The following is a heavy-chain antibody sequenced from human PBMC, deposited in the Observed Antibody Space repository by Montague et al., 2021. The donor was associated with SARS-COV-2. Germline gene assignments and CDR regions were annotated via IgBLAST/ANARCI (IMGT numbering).Heavy chain of an antibody. V-gene: IGHV3-30-3*01. D-gene: IGHD1-26*01. CDR1: GFSFSSYA. Sequence: SLRLSLSASGFSFSSYAMHWVRQAPGKGLEWVAVISYDGSNKYYADSVKGRFTISRDNSENTLYLQMNSLRAGDTAVYYCARSGGSYFSPFDYWGQGTLVTVSS. CDR3: ARSGGSYFSPFDY. CDR2: ISYDGSNK. J-gene: IGHJ4*02.